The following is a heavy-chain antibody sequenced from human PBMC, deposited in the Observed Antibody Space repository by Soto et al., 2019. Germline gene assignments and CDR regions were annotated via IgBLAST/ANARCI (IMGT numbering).Heavy chain of an antibody. D-gene: IGHD5-12*01. CDR2: ISSSSGST. V-gene: IGHV3-23*01. Sequence: EVQLLESGGGLVQPGGSLRLSCAASGFTFSNYAMNWVRQAPGKGLEWVSTISSSSGSTYYADSVKGRFTISRDNSKNFLYLQMNSLRGDDTAVYYCAKVGSERYSGQHSEYWGKGTLVTISS. CDR1: GFTFSNYA. CDR3: AKVGSERYSGQHSEY. J-gene: IGHJ4*02.